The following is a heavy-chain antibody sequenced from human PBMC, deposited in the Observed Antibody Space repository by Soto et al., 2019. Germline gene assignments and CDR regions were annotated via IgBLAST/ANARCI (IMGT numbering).Heavy chain of an antibody. CDR1: GFTFSSYA. J-gene: IGHJ4*02. V-gene: IGHV3-30-3*01. Sequence: GGSLRLSCAASGFTFSSYAMHWVRQAPGKGLEWVAVISYDGSNKYYADSVKGRFTISRDNSKNTLYLQMNSLRAEDTAVYYCAREPYRDFDYWGQGTLVTVSS. CDR2: ISYDGSNK. CDR3: AREPYRDFDY. D-gene: IGHD5-18*01.